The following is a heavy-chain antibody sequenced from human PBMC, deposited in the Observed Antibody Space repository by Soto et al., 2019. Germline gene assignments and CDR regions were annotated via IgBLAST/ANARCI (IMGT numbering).Heavy chain of an antibody. Sequence: GGSLRLSCAASGFTFSGYGMHWVRQAPGKGLEWVAFILYHGSNKYLADSVKGRFTISRDNSKNTLYLQMNSLRAEDTAVYYCARDAQYSGYGDAFDVWGQGTMVTVSS. V-gene: IGHV3-33*01. D-gene: IGHD5-12*01. J-gene: IGHJ3*01. CDR2: ILYHGSNK. CDR3: ARDAQYSGYGDAFDV. CDR1: GFTFSGYG.